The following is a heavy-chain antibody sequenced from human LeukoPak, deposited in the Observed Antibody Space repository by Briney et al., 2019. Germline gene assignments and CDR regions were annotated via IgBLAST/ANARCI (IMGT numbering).Heavy chain of an antibody. V-gene: IGHV3-7*01. Sequence: PGGSLRLSCATSGFTFSSNWMSWVRHVPGRGLDWVANIKPDGSAEYYAASVKGRFTVSRDNAKNSLYLQMNSLRVEDTAVYYCARANNNSWHNWGQGTLVTVSS. CDR1: GFTFSSNW. CDR3: ARANNNSWHN. CDR2: IKPDGSAE. D-gene: IGHD6-13*01. J-gene: IGHJ4*02.